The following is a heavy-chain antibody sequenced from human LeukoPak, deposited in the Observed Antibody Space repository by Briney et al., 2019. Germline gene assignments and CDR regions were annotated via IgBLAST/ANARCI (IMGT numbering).Heavy chain of an antibody. CDR3: ARVYTYGSPTSYLEY. V-gene: IGHV3-21*01. CDR2: ISSSSSYI. D-gene: IGHD3-10*01. J-gene: IGHJ4*02. CDR1: GFTFSSYG. Sequence: GGTLRLSCAASGFTFSSYGMSWVRQAPGKGLEWVSSISSSSSYIYYADSLKGRFTISRDNARNSLFLQMNSLRAEDTAVYYCARVYTYGSPTSYLEYRGQGTVVTVSS.